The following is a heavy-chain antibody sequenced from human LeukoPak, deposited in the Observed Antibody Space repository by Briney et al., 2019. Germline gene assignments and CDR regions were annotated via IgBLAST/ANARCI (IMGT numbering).Heavy chain of an antibody. CDR2: INPNSGGT. CDR3: ARRRGVGGIGGLDD. J-gene: IGHJ6*02. CDR1: GYTFTGYY. D-gene: IGHD6-19*01. V-gene: IGHV1-2*02. Sequence: GASVKVSCKASGYTFTGYYMHWVRQAPGQGLEWMGWINPNSGGTNYARKLQGRVTMTRDTSISTAYMELSRLRSDDTSVYYCARRRGVGGIGGLDDWGQGTTVTVSS.